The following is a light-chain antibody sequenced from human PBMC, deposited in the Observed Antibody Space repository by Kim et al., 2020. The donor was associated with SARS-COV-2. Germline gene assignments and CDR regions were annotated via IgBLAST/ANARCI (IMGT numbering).Light chain of an antibody. CDR2: AAS. Sequence: DIQMTQSPSSLSASVGDRVTITCRASQTINNYLNWYQQKPGKAPQLLIYAASSLQSGVPSRFSGSGSGTDFTLTISSLQPEDFVTYYCQHTYSSPRNFGGGNKVDIK. CDR1: QTINNY. CDR3: QHTYSSPRN. V-gene: IGKV1-39*01. J-gene: IGKJ4*01.